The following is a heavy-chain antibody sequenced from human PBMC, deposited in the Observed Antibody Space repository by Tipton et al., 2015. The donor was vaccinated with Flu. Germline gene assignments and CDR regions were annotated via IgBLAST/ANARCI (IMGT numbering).Heavy chain of an antibody. CDR3: ATKFAKWGVWDPRDY. CDR2: INHSGRT. Sequence: TLSLTCAVYGRSFSGYYWSWIRQPPGKGLEWIGEINHSGRTNYNPSLKSRVTISADTSKNQFFLTLNSVTAADTAVYYCATKFAKWGVWDPRDYWGQGTLVTVSS. J-gene: IGHJ4*02. D-gene: IGHD7-27*01. CDR1: GRSFSGYY. V-gene: IGHV4-34*01.